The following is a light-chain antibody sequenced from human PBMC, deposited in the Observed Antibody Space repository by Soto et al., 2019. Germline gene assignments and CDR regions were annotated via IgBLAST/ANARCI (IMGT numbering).Light chain of an antibody. CDR2: DVS. Sequence: EIVLTQSPATLSLSPGERATLPCRASQSVSSYLAWYQQKPGQAPRLVIYDVSRRATGVPPRFSGSGSGTDFTLTISSLEPEDFAFYYCLQRSTWYTFGQGTKLEIK. CDR3: LQRSTWYT. CDR1: QSVSSY. V-gene: IGKV3-11*01. J-gene: IGKJ2*01.